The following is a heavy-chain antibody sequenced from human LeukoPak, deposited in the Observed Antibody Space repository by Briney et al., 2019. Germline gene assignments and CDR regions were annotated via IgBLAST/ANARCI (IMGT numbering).Heavy chain of an antibody. CDR2: IRYDGSNT. CDR3: ARGVRAGNIDF. CDR1: GFTFSTYG. D-gene: IGHD6-13*01. V-gene: IGHV3-30*02. Sequence: PGGSLRLSCAASGFTFSTYGTHWVRQAPGKGLEWVAFIRYDGSNTYYVDSVKGRFTISRDNSKNTLYLQMNSLRAEDTAVYYCARGVRAGNIDFWGQGTLVTVSS. J-gene: IGHJ4*02.